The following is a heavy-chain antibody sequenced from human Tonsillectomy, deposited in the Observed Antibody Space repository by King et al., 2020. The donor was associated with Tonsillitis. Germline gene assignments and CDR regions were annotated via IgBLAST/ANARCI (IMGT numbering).Heavy chain of an antibody. D-gene: IGHD3-10*01. J-gene: IGHJ4*02. V-gene: IGHV3-30*01. CDR3: VSVIIAPAFDY. CDR1: GFTISNYL. Sequence: VQLVESGGGVVQPGRSLSLSCAASGFTISNYLMHWVRQAPGKGLEWVAVISYDGSNKFYADSVKCRFTISRDNSKNTLSLQINSLRTEDTAVYYCVSVIIAPAFDYWGRGTLVTVSS. CDR2: ISYDGSNK.